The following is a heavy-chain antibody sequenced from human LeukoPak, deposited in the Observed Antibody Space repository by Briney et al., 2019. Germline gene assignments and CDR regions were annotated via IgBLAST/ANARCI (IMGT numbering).Heavy chain of an antibody. CDR3: WRAADH. CDR1: GGSVRGGGYY. CDR2: LYSNGNT. Sequence: SETLSLTCSFSGGSVRGGGYYWGWVRQPPGKGLEWIASLYSNGNTFYNPSLKSRVTISEESSKSQFSLKLRTVTAADTAVYFCWRAADHWGQGILVTVSS. J-gene: IGHJ4*02. V-gene: IGHV4-39*01.